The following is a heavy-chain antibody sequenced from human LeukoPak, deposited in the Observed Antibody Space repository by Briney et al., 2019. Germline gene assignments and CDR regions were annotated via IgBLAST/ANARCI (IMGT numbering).Heavy chain of an antibody. V-gene: IGHV3-21*01. CDR2: ISSSSDYI. J-gene: IGHJ5*02. D-gene: IGHD5-12*01. CDR1: GLTFSSYR. CDR3: ARERGYGGYKWFDP. Sequence: GGSLRLSCAASGLTFSSYRMNWVRQAPGKGLEWVSCISSSSDYIYYADSAKGRFTISRDNAKNSLYLQMNSLRAEDTAVYYCARERGYGGYKWFDPWGQGTLVTVSS.